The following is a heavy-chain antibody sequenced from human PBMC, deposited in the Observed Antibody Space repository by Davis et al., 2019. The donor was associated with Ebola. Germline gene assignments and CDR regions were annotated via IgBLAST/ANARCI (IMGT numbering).Heavy chain of an antibody. Sequence: GESLKISCAASGFTFSSYAMSWVRQAPGKGLEWVSAISGSGGSTYYADSVKGRFTISRDNSKNTLYLQMNSLRAEDTAVYYCAKDYCGGDCYSMFLGTFCYWGQGTLVTVSS. CDR1: GFTFSSYA. D-gene: IGHD2-21*02. V-gene: IGHV3-23*01. J-gene: IGHJ4*02. CDR2: ISGSGGST. CDR3: AKDYCGGDCYSMFLGTFCY.